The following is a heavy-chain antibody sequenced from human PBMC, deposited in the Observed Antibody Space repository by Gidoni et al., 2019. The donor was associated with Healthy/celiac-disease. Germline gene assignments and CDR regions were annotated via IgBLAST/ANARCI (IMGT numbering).Heavy chain of an antibody. D-gene: IGHD2-15*01. J-gene: IGHJ4*02. CDR1: GGTFSSYA. CDR3: ARGSGGKGDSLNLDY. V-gene: IGHV1-69*04. CDR2: IIPILGIA. Sequence: QVQLVQSGAEVKKPGSSVKVSCKASGGTFSSYAISWVRQAPGQGLEWMGRIIPILGIANYAQKFQGRVTITADKSTSTAYMELSSLRSEDTAVYYCARGSGGKGDSLNLDYWGQGTLVTVSS.